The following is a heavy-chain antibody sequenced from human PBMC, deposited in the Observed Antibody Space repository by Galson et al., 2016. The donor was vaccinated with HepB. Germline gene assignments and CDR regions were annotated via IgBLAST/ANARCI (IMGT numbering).Heavy chain of an antibody. CDR2: IANSGST. CDR3: VRDEYNISWYKY. CDR1: GDSINIARYF. Sequence: ETLSLTCSVSGDSINIARYFWGWIRQSPTRGLEWIGTIANSGSTHYNPSLRSRVRISVDTSRNQLSPKLNSVTAADTDLYYSVRDEYNISWYKYWGQGTLVTVAS. V-gene: IGHV4-39*02. D-gene: IGHD6-13*01. J-gene: IGHJ4*02.